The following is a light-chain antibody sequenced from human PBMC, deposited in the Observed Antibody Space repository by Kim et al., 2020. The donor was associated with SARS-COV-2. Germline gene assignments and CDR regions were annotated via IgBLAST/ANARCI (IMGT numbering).Light chain of an antibody. J-gene: IGKJ5*01. CDR3: LQDYNYPLT. V-gene: IGKV1-6*01. CDR1: RDISTE. Sequence: SSVSDRVRLTCRASRDISTELGWSLQKPGKAPELLISGASTLPSGVPSRFSGSGFGADFTLTISSLQPEDFATYYCLQDYNYPLTFGQGTRLEIK. CDR2: GAS.